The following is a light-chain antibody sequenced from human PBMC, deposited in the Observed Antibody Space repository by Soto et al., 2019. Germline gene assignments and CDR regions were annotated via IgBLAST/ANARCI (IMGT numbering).Light chain of an antibody. CDR1: QSVSRSY. J-gene: IGKJ2*01. Sequence: EIVLTQSPGTLSLSPGDRATLSCRASQSVSRSYLAWYQQKPGQAPRLLIYGASTRATGIPDRFSGSGSGTDFTLTISRLEPEDFAVYYCQQYGSSPPTYTFGQGTKLEIK. CDR2: GAS. CDR3: QQYGSSPPTYT. V-gene: IGKV3-20*01.